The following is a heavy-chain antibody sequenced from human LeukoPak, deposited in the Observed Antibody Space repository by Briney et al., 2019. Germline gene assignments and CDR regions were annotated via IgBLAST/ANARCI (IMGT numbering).Heavy chain of an antibody. D-gene: IGHD6-13*01. Sequence: GGSLRLSCAASGFTFSSYWMSWVRQAPGKGVEWVANIKQDGSEKYYVDSVKGRFTISRDNAKSSLYLQMNSLRAEDTAVYYCARGGEGPPYSTASAFDIWGQGTMVTVSS. J-gene: IGHJ3*02. CDR1: GFTFSSYW. CDR3: ARGGEGPPYSTASAFDI. CDR2: IKQDGSEK. V-gene: IGHV3-7*01.